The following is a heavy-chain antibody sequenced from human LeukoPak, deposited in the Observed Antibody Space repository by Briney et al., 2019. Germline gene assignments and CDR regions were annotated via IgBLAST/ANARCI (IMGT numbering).Heavy chain of an antibody. D-gene: IGHD3-22*01. Sequence: AGGSQRLSCAASGFTFSSYAMSWVRQAPGKRLEWVSAISGGGGTTYYADSVKGRFTISRDNSKNTLFLQMNSLRAEDTAVYYCAKDSGPYTSGYYGHWGQGTLVTVSS. V-gene: IGHV3-23*01. J-gene: IGHJ4*02. CDR1: GFTFSSYA. CDR2: ISGGGGTT. CDR3: AKDSGPYTSGYYGH.